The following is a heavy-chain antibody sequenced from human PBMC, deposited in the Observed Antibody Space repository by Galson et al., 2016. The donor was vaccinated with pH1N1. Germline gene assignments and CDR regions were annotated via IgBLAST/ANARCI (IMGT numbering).Heavy chain of an antibody. D-gene: IGHD6-6*01. V-gene: IGHV5-51*01. CDR1: GYIFSTFW. CDR2: VYPGDSDT. Sequence: QSGAEVKKPGESLKISCKGSGYIFSTFWIGWVRQMPGRDLEWMGIVYPGDSDTRYNPSFKGQVTISVDKSISTAYLQWSSLKASGSAIYFCARHQSSSDDYFFYNMDVWGQGTTVTVSS. J-gene: IGHJ6*02. CDR3: ARHQSSSDDYFFYNMDV.